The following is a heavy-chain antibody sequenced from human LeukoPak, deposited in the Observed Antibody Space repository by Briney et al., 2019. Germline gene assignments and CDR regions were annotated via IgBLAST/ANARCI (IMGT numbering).Heavy chain of an antibody. Sequence: SETLSLTCTVSGGSISSYCWSWIRQPPGKGLEWIGYIYYSGSTNYNPSLKSRVTISIDRSKNQFSLKLNSVTAADTAVYYCARAGLRGDFDYWGQGTLVTVSS. CDR1: GGSISSYC. V-gene: IGHV4-59*12. J-gene: IGHJ4*02. CDR3: ARAGLRGDFDY. D-gene: IGHD3-16*01. CDR2: IYYSGST.